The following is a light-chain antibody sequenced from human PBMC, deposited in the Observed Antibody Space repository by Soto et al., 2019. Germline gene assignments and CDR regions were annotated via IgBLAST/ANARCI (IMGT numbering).Light chain of an antibody. CDR2: SDN. Sequence: QSALTQPPSVSSAPGQRVTISCTGNAANIGAGYAVHWYQQLPGTAPKLLIYSDNSRPSGVPDRFSGSRSGTSASLAITGLRAEDEADYYCQSYDISLSAYVFGSGTKVTVL. CDR3: QSYDISLSAYV. V-gene: IGLV1-40*01. CDR1: AANIGAGYA. J-gene: IGLJ1*01.